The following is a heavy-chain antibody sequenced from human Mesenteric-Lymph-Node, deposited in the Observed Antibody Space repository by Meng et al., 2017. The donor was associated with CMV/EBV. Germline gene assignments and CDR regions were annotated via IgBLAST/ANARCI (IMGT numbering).Heavy chain of an antibody. CDR2: IRYSGTYE. Sequence: FGFSVYGMHWVRQSPGKGLEWVAYIRYSGTYEYYADSIKGRFTISRDNSKNTLYLQMSSLTAEDTAVYYCAAIDVNHPLSGSHGFAIWGQGTMVTVSS. V-gene: IGHV3-30*02. CDR3: AAIDVNHPLSGSHGFAI. J-gene: IGHJ3*02. D-gene: IGHD3-10*01. CDR1: FGFSVYG.